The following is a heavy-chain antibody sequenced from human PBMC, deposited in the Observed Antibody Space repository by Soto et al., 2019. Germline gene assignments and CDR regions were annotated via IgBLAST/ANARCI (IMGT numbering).Heavy chain of an antibody. CDR1: GGSISSYY. J-gene: IGHJ4*02. V-gene: IGHV4-59*01. Sequence: SETLSLTCTVSGGSISSYYWSWIRQPPGKGLEWIGYIYYSGSTNYNPSLKSRVTISVDTSKNQFSLKLSSVTAADTAVYYCARYRNYYDSSGYYYDFGFDYWGQGTLVTVSS. D-gene: IGHD3-22*01. CDR2: IYYSGST. CDR3: ARYRNYYDSSGYYYDFGFDY.